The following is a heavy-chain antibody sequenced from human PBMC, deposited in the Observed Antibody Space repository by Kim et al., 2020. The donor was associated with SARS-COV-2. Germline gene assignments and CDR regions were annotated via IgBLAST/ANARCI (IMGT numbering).Heavy chain of an antibody. CDR2: IYYSGST. CDR1: GGSISSGGYY. J-gene: IGHJ2*01. Sequence: SETLSLTCTVSGGSISSGGYYWSWIRQHPGKGLEWIGYIYYSGSTYYNPSLKSRVTISVDTSNNQFSLKLSSVTAADTAVYYCARDRESHCGGHCYSLDWYFDLWGRGTLVTVSS. D-gene: IGHD2-21*02. V-gene: IGHV4-31*03. CDR3: ARDRESHCGGHCYSLDWYFDL.